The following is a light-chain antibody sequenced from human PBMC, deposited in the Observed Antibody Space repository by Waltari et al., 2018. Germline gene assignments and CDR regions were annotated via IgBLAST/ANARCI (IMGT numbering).Light chain of an antibody. Sequence: QSVLTQPPSASGTPGQRVTISCSGSSSNLGGRYVSWYRQFPGPAPKLLIYRNNQRPSGVPDRFSGSKSGISASLTISGLRSDDEADYYCASATWDGSLNGVVFGGGTKLTVL. CDR3: ATWDGSLNGVV. CDR1: SSNLGGRY. V-gene: IGLV1-47*01. J-gene: IGLJ3*02. CDR2: RNN.